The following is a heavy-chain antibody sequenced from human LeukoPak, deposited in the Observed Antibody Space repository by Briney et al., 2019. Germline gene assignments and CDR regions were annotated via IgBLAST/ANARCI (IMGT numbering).Heavy chain of an antibody. CDR1: GFTFSSYA. J-gene: IGHJ4*02. CDR3: AKDLRRIGYDSSGCYRVSFDY. D-gene: IGHD3-22*01. CDR2: LSGSGGST. Sequence: GGSLRLSCAASGFTFSSYAMTWVRQAPGKGLEWVSALSGSGGSTYYADSVKGRFTISRDNSKNTLYLQMNSLRAEDTAVYYCAKDLRRIGYDSSGCYRVSFDYWGQGTLVTVSS. V-gene: IGHV3-23*01.